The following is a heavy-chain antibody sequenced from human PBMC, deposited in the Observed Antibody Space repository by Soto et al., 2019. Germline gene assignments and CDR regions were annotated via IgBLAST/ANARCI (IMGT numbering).Heavy chain of an antibody. CDR3: ARGGSYYYDSSGYYPYFDY. D-gene: IGHD3-22*01. Sequence: SETLSLTCAVSGGSISSGGYTWSWIRQPPXKGLEWIGYIYHSGSTYYNPSLKSRVTISVDRSKNQFSLKLSSVTAADTAVYYCARGGSYYYDSSGYYPYFDYCGQGTLVTVSS. CDR1: GGSISSGGYT. CDR2: IYHSGST. J-gene: IGHJ4*02. V-gene: IGHV4-30-2*01.